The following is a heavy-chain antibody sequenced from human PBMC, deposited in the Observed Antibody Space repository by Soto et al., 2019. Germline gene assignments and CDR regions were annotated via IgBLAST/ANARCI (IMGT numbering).Heavy chain of an antibody. CDR2: ISGSGGST. Sequence: GGSLRLSCAASGFTFSSYAMSWVRQAPGKGLEWVSAISGSGGSTYYADSVKGRLTISRDNSKNTLYLQMNSLRAEDTAVYYCAKDSVYSGSEGYFDYWGQGTLVTVSS. V-gene: IGHV3-23*01. CDR3: AKDSVYSGSEGYFDY. J-gene: IGHJ4*02. CDR1: GFTFSSYA. D-gene: IGHD3-10*01.